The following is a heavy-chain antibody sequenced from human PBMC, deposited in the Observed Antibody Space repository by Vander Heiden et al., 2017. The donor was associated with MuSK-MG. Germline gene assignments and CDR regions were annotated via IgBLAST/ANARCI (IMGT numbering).Heavy chain of an antibody. CDR3: ARHSSAWSDAFDI. D-gene: IGHD6-19*01. J-gene: IGHJ3*02. Sequence: QVQLQESGPGLVKPSETLSLTCTVSGGSISSYYWSWLRQPPGKGLEWIGYIYYSGSTNYNPSLKSRITISVDTSKNQFSLKLSSVTAADTAVYYCARHSSAWSDAFDIWGQGTMVTVSS. V-gene: IGHV4-59*08. CDR1: GGSISSYY. CDR2: IYYSGST.